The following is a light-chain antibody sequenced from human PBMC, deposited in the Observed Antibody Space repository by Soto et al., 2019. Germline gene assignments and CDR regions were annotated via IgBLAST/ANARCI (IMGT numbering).Light chain of an antibody. J-gene: IGKJ1*01. CDR3: QQSYTTPSWT. Sequence: DIQLIQSQSSLSASVGDRVTITCHTSQRVSSYLNWYQQKPGKAPKLLINAVSTFHSGVPSRFSGSGSETDFTLTISSLQPEDSGTYYCQQSYTTPSWTFGQGTKVEI. CDR2: AVS. CDR1: QRVSSY. V-gene: IGKV1-39*01.